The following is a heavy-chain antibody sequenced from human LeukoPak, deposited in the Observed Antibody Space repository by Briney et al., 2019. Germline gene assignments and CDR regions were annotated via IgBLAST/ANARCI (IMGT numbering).Heavy chain of an antibody. J-gene: IGHJ4*02. D-gene: IGHD1-26*01. CDR3: ARDWEGYFDY. V-gene: IGHV3-30*04. CDR1: GFTFSSYA. Sequence: GRSLRLSCAASGFTFSSYAMHWVRQAPGKGLEWVAVISYDGSNKYYADSVKGRFTISRDNSKNTLYLQMNSLRAEDTAVYYCARDWEGYFDYWGQGTLVTVSS. CDR2: ISYDGSNK.